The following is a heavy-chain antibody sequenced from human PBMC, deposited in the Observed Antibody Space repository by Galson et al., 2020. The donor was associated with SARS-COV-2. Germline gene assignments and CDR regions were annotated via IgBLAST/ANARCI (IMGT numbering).Heavy chain of an antibody. Sequence: GESLKISCAASGFTFSNFGMHWVRQAPGKGLEWVAVISTDGNNKYDSDSVEGRFTISRDNSNNTLYLQMNSLRPEDTAVYVWARGGYSSTWTLGDAFDVWGQGTLGTVSS. CDR2: ISTDGNNK. V-gene: IGHV3-30*03. CDR1: GFTFSNFG. CDR3: ARGGYSSTWTLGDAFDV. J-gene: IGHJ3*01. D-gene: IGHD6-13*01.